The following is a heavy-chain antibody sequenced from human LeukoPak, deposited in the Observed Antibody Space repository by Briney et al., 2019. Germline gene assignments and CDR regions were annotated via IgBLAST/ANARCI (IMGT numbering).Heavy chain of an antibody. CDR1: GLTFRSYG. CDR3: AATGGVAVAGSPFDY. J-gene: IGHJ4*02. V-gene: IGHV3-33*01. CDR2: MWHDGSNK. D-gene: IGHD6-19*01. Sequence: PGRSLRLSCAASGLTFRSYGMHWVRQAPGKGLEWVAVMWHDGSNKYYADSVKGRFTISRDNSKNTLYLQMDSLRVEDTAVYYCAATGGVAVAGSPFDYWGQGTLVTVSS.